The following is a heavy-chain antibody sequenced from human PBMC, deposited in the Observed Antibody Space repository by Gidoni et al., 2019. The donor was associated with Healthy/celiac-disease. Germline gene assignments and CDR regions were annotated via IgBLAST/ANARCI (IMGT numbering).Heavy chain of an antibody. J-gene: IGHJ6*02. Sequence: QVQLQESCPGLVKPSETLSLTCTVSGGSISSYYWSWIRQPPGKGLEWIGYIYYSGSTNYNPSLKSRVTISVDTSKNQFSLKLSSVTAADTAVYYCARVVPPKHDPYYYYGMDVWGQGTTVTVSS. D-gene: IGHD3-10*01. CDR2: IYYSGST. CDR3: ARVVPPKHDPYYYYGMDV. V-gene: IGHV4-59*01. CDR1: GGSISSYY.